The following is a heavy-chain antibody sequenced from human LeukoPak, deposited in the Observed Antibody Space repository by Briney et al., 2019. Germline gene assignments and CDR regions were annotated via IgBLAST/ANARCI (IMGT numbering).Heavy chain of an antibody. V-gene: IGHV1-69*06. D-gene: IGHD3-9*01. CDR3: ARHSSDLTGWHYYYYMDV. Sequence: GASVKVSCKASGYTFTSYYMHWVRQAPGQGLEWMGGIIPIFGTANYAQKFQGRVTITADKSTNTAYMELSSLRAEDTAVYYCARHSSDLTGWHYYYYMDVWGKGTTVTVSS. J-gene: IGHJ6*03. CDR1: GYTFTSYY. CDR2: IIPIFGTA.